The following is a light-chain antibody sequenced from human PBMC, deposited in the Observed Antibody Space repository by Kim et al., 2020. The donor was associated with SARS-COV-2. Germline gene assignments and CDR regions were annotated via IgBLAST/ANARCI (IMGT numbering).Light chain of an antibody. CDR1: QSVASNH. CDR3: QQYDRSPYT. J-gene: IGKJ2*01. Sequence: EIVLTQSPGTLSLSPGERATLSCRASQSVASNHLAWFQQKPGQAPRLLIYGTSSRATGIPDRFSASESGTDFTLTISRLGPEDFAVYYCQQYDRSPYTFGQGNKLEI. CDR2: GTS. V-gene: IGKV3-20*01.